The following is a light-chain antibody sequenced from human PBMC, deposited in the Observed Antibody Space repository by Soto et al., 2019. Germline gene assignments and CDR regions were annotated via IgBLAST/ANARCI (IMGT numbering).Light chain of an antibody. CDR3: QQYNMGYT. J-gene: IGKJ2*01. CDR1: QSINKW. Sequence: IQMTQSPSTLSASVGDRVTITCRASQSINKWVAWFQQKSGRAPKLLIYDAATLQSGVPSRFSGTGSGTVFSLTISSLQPEVFATYYCQQYNMGYTFGQGTRLDIK. CDR2: DAA. V-gene: IGKV1-5*01.